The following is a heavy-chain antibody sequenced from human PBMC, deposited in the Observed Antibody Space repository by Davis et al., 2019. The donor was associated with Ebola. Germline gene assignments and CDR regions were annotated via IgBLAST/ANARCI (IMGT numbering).Heavy chain of an antibody. CDR2: TYTSCTT. D-gene: IGHD6-19*01. CDR3: ARHYSTVWYHFDYFDY. CDR1: GFNVRSTY. J-gene: IGHJ4*02. Sequence: GESLKISCEASGFNVRSTYMSWVRQAPGRGLEWIAVTYTSCTTRCVDYADSVKGRFTVSRDNSKNTVFPQMNSLTAEDTAIYYCARHYSTVWYHFDYFDYWGQEIPVTVSS. V-gene: IGHV3-66*04.